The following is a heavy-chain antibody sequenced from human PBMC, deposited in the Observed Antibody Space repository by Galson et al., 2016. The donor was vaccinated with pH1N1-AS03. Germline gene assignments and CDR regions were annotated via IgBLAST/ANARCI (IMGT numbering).Heavy chain of an antibody. CDR3: ARERDSSSSSIFVY. Sequence: VRQAPGQGLEWMGRIIPMLGRGNYAQKFQGRVTIIADISTSTTYMELSNLTSEDTAIYYCARERDSSSSSIFVYWGQGTQVTVSS. CDR2: IIPMLGRG. J-gene: IGHJ4*02. V-gene: IGHV1-69*04. D-gene: IGHD6-6*01.